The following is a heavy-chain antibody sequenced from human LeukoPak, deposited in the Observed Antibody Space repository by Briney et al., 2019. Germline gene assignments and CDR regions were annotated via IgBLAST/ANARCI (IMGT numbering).Heavy chain of an antibody. Sequence: GGSLRLSCAASGFTFSSYEMHWVRQAPGKGLEWVSYISSSGSTIYYADSVKGRFTISRDKAKNSLYLQMNSLRAEDTAIYYCARENSNYEVDYWGQGTLVTVSS. CDR1: GFTFSSYE. CDR2: ISSSGSTI. V-gene: IGHV3-48*03. J-gene: IGHJ4*02. D-gene: IGHD4-11*01. CDR3: ARENSNYEVDY.